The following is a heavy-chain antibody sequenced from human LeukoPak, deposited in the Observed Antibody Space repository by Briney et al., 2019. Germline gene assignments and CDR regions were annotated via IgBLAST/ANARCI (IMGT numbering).Heavy chain of an antibody. CDR1: GYTFTSYD. J-gene: IGHJ4*02. Sequence: ASVKVSCKASGYTFTSYDINWVRQATGQGLEWMGWMNPNSGNTGYAQKFQGRVTITRNTSISTAYMELSSLRSVDTAVYYCARGIAVAGIDYWGQGTLVTVSS. D-gene: IGHD6-19*01. CDR2: MNPNSGNT. CDR3: ARGIAVAGIDY. V-gene: IGHV1-8*03.